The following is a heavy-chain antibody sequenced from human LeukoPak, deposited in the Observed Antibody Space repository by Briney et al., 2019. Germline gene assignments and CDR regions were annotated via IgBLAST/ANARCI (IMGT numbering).Heavy chain of an antibody. D-gene: IGHD6-19*01. CDR1: GFTFSSYD. V-gene: IGHV3-13*01. Sequence: GGSLRLSCAASGFTFSSYDMHWVRQATGKGLEWVSAIGTAGDTYYPGSVKGRFTISRENAKNSLYLQMNSLRAGDTAVYYCARMSAVAGGLDYWGQGTLVTVSS. CDR2: IGTAGDT. CDR3: ARMSAVAGGLDY. J-gene: IGHJ4*02.